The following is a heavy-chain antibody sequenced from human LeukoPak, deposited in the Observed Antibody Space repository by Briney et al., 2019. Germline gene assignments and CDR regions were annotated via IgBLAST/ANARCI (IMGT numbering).Heavy chain of an antibody. Sequence: SETLSLTCTDSGASINSYYWSWIRQPPGKGLEWIGYIYYSGSTNYNPSLKSRVTISVDTSKNQFSLKLSSVTAADTAVYYCASVGYGDYVWGQGTLVTVSS. CDR3: ASVGYGDYV. J-gene: IGHJ4*02. CDR1: GASINSYY. D-gene: IGHD4-17*01. V-gene: IGHV4-59*01. CDR2: IYYSGST.